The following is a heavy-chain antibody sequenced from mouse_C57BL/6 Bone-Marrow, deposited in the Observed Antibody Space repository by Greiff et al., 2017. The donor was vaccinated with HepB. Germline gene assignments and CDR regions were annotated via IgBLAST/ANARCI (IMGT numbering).Heavy chain of an antibody. V-gene: IGHV1-82*01. CDR3: ARTPLYYGSSLYYAMDY. CDR2: IYPGDGDT. D-gene: IGHD1-1*01. Sequence: QVQLQQSGPELVKPGASVKISCKASGYAFSSSWMNWVKQRPGKGLEWIGRIYPGDGDTNYNGKFKGKATLTADKSSSTAYMQLSSLTSEDSAVYFCARTPLYYGSSLYYAMDYWGQGTSVTVSS. CDR1: GYAFSSSW. J-gene: IGHJ4*01.